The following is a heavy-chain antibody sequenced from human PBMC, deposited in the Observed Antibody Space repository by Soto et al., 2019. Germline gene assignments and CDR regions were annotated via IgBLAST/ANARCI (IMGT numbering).Heavy chain of an antibody. V-gene: IGHV3-30-3*01. Sequence: GGSLRLSCAASGFTFSSYAMHWFRQAPGKGLERVAVISYDGSNKYYADSVKGRFTISRDNSKNTLYLQMNSLRDEDTAVYYCARGGLGPTYYYDSSGYYFTYWGQGTLVTVSS. CDR1: GFTFSSYA. CDR2: ISYDGSNK. D-gene: IGHD3-22*01. J-gene: IGHJ4*02. CDR3: ARGGLGPTYYYDSSGYYFTY.